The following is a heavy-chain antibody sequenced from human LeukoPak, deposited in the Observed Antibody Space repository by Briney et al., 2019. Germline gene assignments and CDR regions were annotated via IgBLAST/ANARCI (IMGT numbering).Heavy chain of an antibody. J-gene: IGHJ5*02. CDR1: GYTFTSYG. CDR3: ARVAYYYDSSGYLTFDP. Sequence: ASVKVSCKASGYTFTSYGISWLRQAPGQGLEWMGWISAYNGNTNYAQKLQGRVTMTTDTSTSTAYMELRSLRSDDTAVYYCARVAYYYDSSGYLTFDPWGQGTLVTVSS. D-gene: IGHD3-22*01. CDR2: ISAYNGNT. V-gene: IGHV1-18*01.